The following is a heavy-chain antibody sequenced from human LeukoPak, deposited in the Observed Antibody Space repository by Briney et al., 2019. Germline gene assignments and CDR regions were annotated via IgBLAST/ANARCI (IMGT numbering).Heavy chain of an antibody. Sequence: SVKVSCTASGGTFSSYAISWVRQAPGQGLEWMGGIIPIFGTANYAQKFQGRVTITADKSTSTAYMELSSLRSEDTAVYYCARSSIIAAAGPYYFDYWGQGTLVTVSS. J-gene: IGHJ4*02. D-gene: IGHD6-13*01. CDR1: GGTFSSYA. CDR3: ARSSIIAAAGPYYFDY. CDR2: IIPIFGTA. V-gene: IGHV1-69*06.